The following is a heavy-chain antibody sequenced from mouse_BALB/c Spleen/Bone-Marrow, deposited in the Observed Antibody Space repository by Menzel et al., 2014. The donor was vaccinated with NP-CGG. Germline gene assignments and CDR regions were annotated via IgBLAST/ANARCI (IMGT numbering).Heavy chain of an antibody. D-gene: IGHD2-1*01. J-gene: IGHJ3*01. CDR1: GYSFTSYW. CDR3: ASPSDGNPFAY. CDR2: IDPSDSET. Sequence: QVQLQQSGPQLVRPGASVKISCKASGYSFTSYWMPWVKQRPGQGLEWIGMIDPSDSETRLNQKFKDKATLTVDKSSSTAYMQLSSPTSEDSAVYYCASPSDGNPFAYWGQGTLVTVSA. V-gene: IGHV1S127*01.